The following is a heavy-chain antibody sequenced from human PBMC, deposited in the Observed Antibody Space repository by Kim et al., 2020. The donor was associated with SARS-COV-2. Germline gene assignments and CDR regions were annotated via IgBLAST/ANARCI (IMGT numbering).Heavy chain of an antibody. CDR3: ARTSIAAAGGDAFDI. CDR2: ISSSSSYI. D-gene: IGHD6-13*01. V-gene: IGHV3-21*01. CDR1: GFTFSSYS. Sequence: GGSLRLSCAASGFTFSSYSMNWVRQAPGKGLEWASSISSSSSYIYYADSVKGRFTISRDNAKNSLYLQMNSLRAEDTAVYYCARTSIAAAGGDAFDIWGQGTMVTVSS. J-gene: IGHJ3*02.